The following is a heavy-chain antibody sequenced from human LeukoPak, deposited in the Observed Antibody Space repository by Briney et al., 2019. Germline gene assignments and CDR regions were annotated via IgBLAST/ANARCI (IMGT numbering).Heavy chain of an antibody. D-gene: IGHD3-22*01. V-gene: IGHV3-23*01. CDR2: ISGSGGAT. CDR3: ARSRYYYDSSGYYGGVYFDY. Sequence: GGSLRLSCAASGFTFSSYAMSWVRQAPGKGLEWVSAISGSGGATYYADSVKGRFTISRDNSKNTLYLQMNSLRAEDTAVYYCARSRYYYDSSGYYGGVYFDYWGQGTLVTVSS. CDR1: GFTFSSYA. J-gene: IGHJ4*02.